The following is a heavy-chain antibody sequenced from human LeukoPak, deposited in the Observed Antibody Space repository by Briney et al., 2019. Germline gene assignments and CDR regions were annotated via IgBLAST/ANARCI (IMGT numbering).Heavy chain of an antibody. V-gene: IGHV1-2*02. CDR3: ARDDCNPPYYFDY. Sequence: ASVKVSCKTSGYTFTGYYMHWVRQAPGQGLEWMGWINPNSGGTNYAQKFQGRVTMTRDTSISTGYMELSRLRSDDTAVYYCARDDCNPPYYFDYWGQGTLVTVSS. CDR1: GYTFTGYY. CDR2: INPNSGGT. D-gene: IGHD2-21*02. J-gene: IGHJ4*02.